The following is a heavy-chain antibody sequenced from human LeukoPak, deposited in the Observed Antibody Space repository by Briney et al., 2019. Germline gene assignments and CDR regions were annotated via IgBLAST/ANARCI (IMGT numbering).Heavy chain of an antibody. V-gene: IGHV4-34*01. CDR3: ARRRVLRFLEWLSRWFDP. J-gene: IGHJ5*02. CDR1: GGSFSGYY. Sequence: SETLSLTCAVYGGSFSGYYWSWIRQPPGKGLEWIGEINHSGSTNYNPSIKSRVTISVDTSKNQFSLKLSSVTAADTAVYYCARRRVLRFLEWLSRWFDPWGQGTLVTVSS. CDR2: INHSGST. D-gene: IGHD3-3*01.